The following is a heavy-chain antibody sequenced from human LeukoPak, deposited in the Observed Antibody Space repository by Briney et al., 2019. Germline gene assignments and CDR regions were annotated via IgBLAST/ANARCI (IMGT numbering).Heavy chain of an antibody. CDR2: IYSGGST. Sequence: GGSLRLSCAASGFTVSSNYMSWVRQAPGKGLEWVSVIYSGGSTYYADSVKGRFTISRDNSKNTLYLQMNSLRAEDTAVYYCAKDEGADYYDSSGSPPIDYWGQGTLVTVSS. CDR3: AKDEGADYYDSSGSPPIDY. J-gene: IGHJ4*02. V-gene: IGHV3-53*01. CDR1: GFTVSSNY. D-gene: IGHD3-22*01.